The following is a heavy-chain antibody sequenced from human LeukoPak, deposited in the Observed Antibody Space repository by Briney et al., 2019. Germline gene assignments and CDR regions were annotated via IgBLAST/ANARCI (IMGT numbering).Heavy chain of an antibody. CDR3: AKTIAAAGTDFDY. Sequence: ASVKVSCKASGYTFTSYYMHWVRQAPGQGLEWMGIINPSGGSTSYAQKFQGRATMTRDMSTSTAYMELSRLRSDDTAVYYCAKTIAAAGTDFDYWGQGTLVTVSS. D-gene: IGHD6-13*01. V-gene: IGHV1-46*01. CDR1: GYTFTSYY. CDR2: INPSGGST. J-gene: IGHJ4*02.